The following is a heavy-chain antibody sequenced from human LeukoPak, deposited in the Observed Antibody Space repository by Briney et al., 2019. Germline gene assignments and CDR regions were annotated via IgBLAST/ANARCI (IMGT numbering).Heavy chain of an antibody. D-gene: IGHD3-10*01. Sequence: GGSLRLSCAASGFTFSSYVMKWVRQAPGKGLEWVSYISNSGTTIYYADSVKGRFTISRDNAKNSLYLKMNSLRAEDTAVYYCAGGYYYGSGRPYYFDYWGQGTLVTVSS. CDR3: AGGYYYGSGRPYYFDY. J-gene: IGHJ4*02. CDR1: GFTFSSYV. V-gene: IGHV3-48*03. CDR2: ISNSGTTI.